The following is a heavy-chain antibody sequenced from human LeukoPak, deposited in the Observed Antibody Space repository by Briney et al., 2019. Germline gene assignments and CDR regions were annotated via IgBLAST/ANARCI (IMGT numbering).Heavy chain of an antibody. V-gene: IGHV4-59*08. CDR1: RGSISGYY. D-gene: IGHD3-22*01. Sequence: AETLSLTCSVSRGSISGYYWSWIRQPPGKGLEWIGYIHYSGSTNYNPSLKSRVTISVDTSKNQFSLNLSSVTAADTAVYYCARHSPFYYDSSGYRAFDIWGQGTMVTVSS. CDR2: IHYSGST. CDR3: ARHSPFYYDSSGYRAFDI. J-gene: IGHJ3*02.